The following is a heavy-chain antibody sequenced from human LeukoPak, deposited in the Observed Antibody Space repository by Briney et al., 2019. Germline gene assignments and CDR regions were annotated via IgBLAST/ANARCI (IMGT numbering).Heavy chain of an antibody. CDR3: ARDQIGSTTGKGGYFDY. CDR2: ISYDGSNK. CDR1: GFTFSSYA. D-gene: IGHD4-11*01. V-gene: IGHV3-30-3*01. J-gene: IGHJ4*02. Sequence: PGGSLRLSCAASGFTFSSYAMHWVRQAPGKGLEWVAVISYDGSNKYYADSVKGRFTISRDNSKNTLYLQMNSLRAEDTAVYYCARDQIGSTTGKGGYFDYWGQGTLVTVSS.